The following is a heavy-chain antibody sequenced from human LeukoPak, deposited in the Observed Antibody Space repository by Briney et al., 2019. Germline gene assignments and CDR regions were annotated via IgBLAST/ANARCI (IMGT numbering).Heavy chain of an antibody. CDR1: GFTYSSYA. CDR2: ISGSGGST. CDR3: AKVSLNLNWYFDL. D-gene: IGHD1-7*01. J-gene: IGHJ2*01. V-gene: IGHV3-23*01. Sequence: GGSLRLSCAASGFTYSSYAMSWVRQAPGKGLEWVSAISGSGGSTYYADSVKGRFTISRDNSKNTLYLQMNSLRAEDTAVYYCAKVSLNLNWYFDLWGRGTLVTVSS.